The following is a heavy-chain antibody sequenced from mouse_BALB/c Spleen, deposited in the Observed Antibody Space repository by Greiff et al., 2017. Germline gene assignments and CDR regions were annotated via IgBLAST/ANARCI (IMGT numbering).Heavy chain of an antibody. D-gene: IGHD2-1*01. Sequence: EVQGVESGGGLVQPGGSRKLSCAASGFTFSSFGMHWVRQAPEKGLEWVAYISSGSSTIYYADTVKGRFTISRDNPKNTLFLQMTSLRSEDTAMYYCARSGGNFPWFAYWGQGTLVTVSA. CDR2: ISSGSSTI. J-gene: IGHJ3*01. CDR1: GFTFSSFG. V-gene: IGHV5-17*02. CDR3: ARSGGNFPWFAY.